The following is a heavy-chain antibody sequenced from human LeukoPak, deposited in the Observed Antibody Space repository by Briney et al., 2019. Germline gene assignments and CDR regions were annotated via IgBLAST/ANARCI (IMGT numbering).Heavy chain of an antibody. CDR3: NTLIREAG. Sequence: GGSLRLSCAASEFTVSSNYMSWVRQAPGKGLEWVGRIKSKADAGTTDYAAPVKGRFTISRDDSKNTLYLQMNSLKTEDTAVYYCNTLIREAGWGQGTQVTVSS. V-gene: IGHV3-15*01. J-gene: IGHJ4*02. CDR2: IKSKADAGTT. CDR1: EFTVSSNY.